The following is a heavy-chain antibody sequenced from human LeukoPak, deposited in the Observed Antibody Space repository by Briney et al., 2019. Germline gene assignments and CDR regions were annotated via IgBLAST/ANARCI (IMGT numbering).Heavy chain of an antibody. CDR3: ARDIGGSYTAIDY. CDR2: IYSGGST. CDR1: GFTVSSNY. J-gene: IGHJ4*02. D-gene: IGHD1-26*01. V-gene: IGHV3-66*01. Sequence: GGSLRLSCAASGFTVSSNYMSWVRQAPGKGLEWVSVIYSGGSTYYADSVEGRFTISRDNSKNTLYLQMNSLRAEDTAVYYCARDIGGSYTAIDYWGQGTLVTVSS.